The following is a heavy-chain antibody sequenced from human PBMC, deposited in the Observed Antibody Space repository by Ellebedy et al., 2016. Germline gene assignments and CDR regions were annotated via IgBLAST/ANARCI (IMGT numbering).Heavy chain of an antibody. CDR3: AHSSGWTFDY. CDR1: GFSLSRSEVG. Sequence: SGPTLVKPTQTLTLTCTFSGFSLSRSEVGVGWIRQPPGKALEWLTLIYWDGTKVYSPSLESRLTISEDTSKSQVVLTMTNMDPEDTATYYCAHSSGWTFDYWGQGTLVTVSS. V-gene: IGHV2-5*02. J-gene: IGHJ4*02. CDR2: IYWDGTK. D-gene: IGHD6-19*01.